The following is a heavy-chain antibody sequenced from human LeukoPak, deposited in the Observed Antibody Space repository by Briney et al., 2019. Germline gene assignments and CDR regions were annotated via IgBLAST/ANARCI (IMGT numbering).Heavy chain of an antibody. Sequence: TGGSLRLSCVASGFTVSSNYMGWVRQAPGKGLEWVSVIYSGGSTYYADSVKGRFTISRDNSKNTLYLQMNSLRAEDTAVYYCASGSGSYRTPYYYMDVWGTGTTVTVSS. J-gene: IGHJ6*03. CDR2: IYSGGST. CDR3: ASGSGSYRTPYYYMDV. D-gene: IGHD3-10*01. V-gene: IGHV3-53*01. CDR1: GFTVSSNY.